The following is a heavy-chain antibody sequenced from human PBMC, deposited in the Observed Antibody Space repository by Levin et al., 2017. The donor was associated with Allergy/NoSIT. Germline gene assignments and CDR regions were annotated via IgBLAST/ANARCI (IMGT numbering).Heavy chain of an antibody. CDR1: GESFSGYY. Sequence: SETLSLTCAVYGESFSGYYWTWIRQPPGKGLEWIGEINHSGSTNYYPSLKSRVTMSLDTAKNQFSLKLSSVTAADTAVYYCARGQTGNGCFDLWGRGTLVTVSS. D-gene: IGHD7-27*01. CDR2: INHSGST. J-gene: IGHJ2*01. CDR3: ARGQTGNGCFDL. V-gene: IGHV4-34*01.